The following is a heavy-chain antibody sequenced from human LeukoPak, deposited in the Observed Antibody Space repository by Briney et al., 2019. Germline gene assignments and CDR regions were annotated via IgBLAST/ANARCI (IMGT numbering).Heavy chain of an antibody. CDR2: NYTSGST. D-gene: IGHD2-2*01. V-gene: IGHV4-4*07. CDR1: GGSISSYY. CDR3: ARDRGYCSSSSCYSAFDY. Sequence: PSETLSLTCTVSGGSISSYYWSWIRQPAGKGLEWIGRNYTSGSTNYNPSLKSRVTMSVDTSKNQFSLKLSSVTAADTAVYYCARDRGYCSSSSCYSAFDYWGQGTLVTVSS. J-gene: IGHJ4*02.